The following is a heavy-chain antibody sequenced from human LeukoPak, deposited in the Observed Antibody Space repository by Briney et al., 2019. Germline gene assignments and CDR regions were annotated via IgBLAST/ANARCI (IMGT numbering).Heavy chain of an antibody. J-gene: IGHJ4*02. V-gene: IGHV4-4*07. CDR3: ARGPPPDFDY. Sequence: TSETLSLTCTVSGDSISSYFWSWVRQPAGKGLEWIGRIHPSGSTDYNPSLKSRVNLSVDTSKNQFSLKLSSVTAADTAVYYCARGPPPDFDYWGQGTQVTVSS. CDR2: IHPSGST. CDR1: GDSISSYF.